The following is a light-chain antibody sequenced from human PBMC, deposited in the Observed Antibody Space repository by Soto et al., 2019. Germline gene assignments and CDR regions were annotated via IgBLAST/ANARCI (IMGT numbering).Light chain of an antibody. CDR2: DVT. Sequence: QSVLTQPPSASGSPGQSVTISCTGASNDVGGYNFVSWYQHHPGKAPRLMIYDVTQRPSGVPDRFSGSKSGNTASLTVSGLQVDDEAYYYCSSYAGSSIPVAFGGGTKLTVL. J-gene: IGLJ2*01. V-gene: IGLV2-8*01. CDR1: SNDVGGYNF. CDR3: SSYAGSSIPVA.